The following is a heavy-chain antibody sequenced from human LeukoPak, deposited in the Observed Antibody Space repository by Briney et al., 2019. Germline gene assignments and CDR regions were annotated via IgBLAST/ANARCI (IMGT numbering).Heavy chain of an antibody. CDR1: GFTFSSYA. V-gene: IGHV3-30-3*01. J-gene: IGHJ3*02. Sequence: PGGSLRLSCAASGFTFSSYAMHWVRQAPGKGLEWVAVISYDGSNKYYADSVKGRSTISRDNSKNTLYLQMNSLRAEDTAVYYCASHLDIVVVPAANGPFAFDIWGQGTMVTVSS. CDR3: ASHLDIVVVPAANGPFAFDI. D-gene: IGHD2-2*01. CDR2: ISYDGSNK.